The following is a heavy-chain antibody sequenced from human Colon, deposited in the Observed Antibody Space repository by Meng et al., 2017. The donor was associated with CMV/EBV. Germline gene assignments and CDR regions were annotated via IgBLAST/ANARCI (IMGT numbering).Heavy chain of an antibody. D-gene: IGHD1-26*01. CDR2: ISAYNGST. Sequence: ASVKVSCKASGYTFTSYGISWVRQAPGQGLEWMGWISAYNGSTNYAQKLQGRVTMTTDTSTSTAYMELRSLRSDDTAVYYCARYATYSGSYQNWFDPWGQGTLVTVSS. CDR3: ARYATYSGSYQNWFDP. V-gene: IGHV1-18*01. J-gene: IGHJ5*02. CDR1: GYTFTSYG.